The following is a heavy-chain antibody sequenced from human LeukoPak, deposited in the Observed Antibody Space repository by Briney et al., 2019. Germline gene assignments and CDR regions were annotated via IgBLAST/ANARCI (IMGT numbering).Heavy chain of an antibody. V-gene: IGHV4-59*08. D-gene: IGHD6-19*01. CDR3: ARRVSGWFYFDF. J-gene: IGHJ4*02. CDR1: GVSISSDY. Sequence: PSETLSLTCIVSGVSISSDYWSWNRQPPGKGLEWIGHIYNSGSTKYNPSLKSRVTISVDTSKNQFSLKLSSVTAADTAVYYCARRVSGWFYFDFWGQGTLVTVSS. CDR2: IYNSGST.